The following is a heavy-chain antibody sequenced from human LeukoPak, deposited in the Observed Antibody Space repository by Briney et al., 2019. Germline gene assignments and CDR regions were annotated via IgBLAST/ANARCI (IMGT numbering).Heavy chain of an antibody. D-gene: IGHD6-6*01. CDR3: ARVGSSSSGGAFDI. V-gene: IGHV1-46*01. CDR1: GYTCTSYY. J-gene: IGHJ3*02. Sequence: GASVKDSCKASGYTCTSYYMHWVRQAPGQGREWLGIINPSGGSTSYAQKFQGRVTMTRDTSTSTVYMELSSLRAEDTAVYYCARVGSSSSGGAFDIWGQGTMVTVSS. CDR2: INPSGGST.